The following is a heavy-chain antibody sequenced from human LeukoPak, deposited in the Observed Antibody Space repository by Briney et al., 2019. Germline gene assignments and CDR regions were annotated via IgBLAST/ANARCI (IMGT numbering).Heavy chain of an antibody. Sequence: GGSLRLSCAASGFTFSSYSMNWVRQAPGKGLEWVSYISSSSSTIYYADSVKGRFTISRDNAKNSLYLQMNSLRAGDTAVYYCARVASYYYYMDVWGKGTTVTVSS. D-gene: IGHD2-15*01. CDR1: GFTFSSYS. CDR3: ARVASYYYYMDV. CDR2: ISSSSSTI. J-gene: IGHJ6*03. V-gene: IGHV3-48*04.